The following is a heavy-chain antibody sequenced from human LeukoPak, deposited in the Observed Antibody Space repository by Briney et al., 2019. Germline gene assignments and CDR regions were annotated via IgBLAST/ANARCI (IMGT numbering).Heavy chain of an antibody. CDR2: MKEDGSEK. Sequence: GSLRLSCAASGFTFDKYWMTWVRQAPGKGLEWVAYMKEDGSEKYYVDSVKGRFTISRDNAKNSLYLQMTSLRAEDTAIYYCARGVYAFDIWGQGTMVTVSS. CDR1: GFTFDKYW. V-gene: IGHV3-7*01. J-gene: IGHJ3*02. CDR3: ARGVYAFDI. D-gene: IGHD1-26*01.